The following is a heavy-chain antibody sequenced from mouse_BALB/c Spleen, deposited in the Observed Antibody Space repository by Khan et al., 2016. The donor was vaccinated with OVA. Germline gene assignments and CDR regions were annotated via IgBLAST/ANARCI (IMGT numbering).Heavy chain of an antibody. CDR2: ISSSGTYT. V-gene: IGHV5-9*02. CDR3: ARDQTARATFRFAY. D-gene: IGHD3-2*01. J-gene: IGHJ3*01. CDR1: GFAFSTYD. Sequence: EVELVESGGGLVKPGGSLKLSCAASGFAFSTYDMSWVRQTPEKRLEWVATISSSGTYTYYSVSVKGRFTISRDNARNTLHRQMSSLRSEDTALYYCARDQTARATFRFAYWGQGTLVTVSA.